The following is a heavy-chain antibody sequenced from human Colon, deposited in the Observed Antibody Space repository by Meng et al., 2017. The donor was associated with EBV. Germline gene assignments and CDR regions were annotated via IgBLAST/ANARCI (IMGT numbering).Heavy chain of an antibody. CDR3: ARDMTTVTNT. J-gene: IGHJ5*02. Sequence: QVQLQQWGAGLLKPSETLSLTCAVYGGSFSGYYWSWIRQPPGKGLKWIGEINHSGGTNYNPSLKSRVTISVDTSKNQFSLKLSSVTAAETAVYYCARDMTTVTNTWGQGTLVTVAS. D-gene: IGHD4-17*01. V-gene: IGHV4-34*01. CDR2: INHSGGT. CDR1: GGSFSGYY.